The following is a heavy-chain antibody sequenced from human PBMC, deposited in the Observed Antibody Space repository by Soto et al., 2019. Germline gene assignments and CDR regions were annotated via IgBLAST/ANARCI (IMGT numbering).Heavy chain of an antibody. D-gene: IGHD3-16*01. CDR1: GGSLSSYY. J-gene: IGHJ4*02. CDR3: ASTWGSTNDY. CDR2: IYYSGST. V-gene: IGHV4-59*01. Sequence: QVQLQESGPGLVKPSETLSLTCVVSGGSLSSYYWSWIRQPPGKGLEWIGYIYYSGSTNYNPSLKSRVTISVDTSKNQFSLKLSSVTAADTAVYYCASTWGSTNDYWGRGTPVTISS.